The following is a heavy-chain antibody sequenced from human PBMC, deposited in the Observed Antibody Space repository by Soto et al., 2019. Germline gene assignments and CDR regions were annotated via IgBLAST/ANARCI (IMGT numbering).Heavy chain of an antibody. D-gene: IGHD6-19*01. V-gene: IGHV4-59*11. CDR3: ASGIVVAGSPYYGMDV. CDR2: IFHSGST. Sequence: PSETLSLTCTVPGGSISSHYWSWIRQPPGKGLEWIGYIFHSGSTNYNPSLKSRVTISVDTSKNQFSLKLSSVTAADTAVYYCASGIVVAGSPYYGMDVWGQGTTVTVSS. J-gene: IGHJ6*02. CDR1: GGSISSHY.